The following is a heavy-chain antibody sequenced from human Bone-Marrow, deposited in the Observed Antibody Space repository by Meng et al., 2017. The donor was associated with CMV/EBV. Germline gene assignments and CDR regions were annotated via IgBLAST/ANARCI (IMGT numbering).Heavy chain of an antibody. CDR2: IYSGGST. V-gene: IGHV3-53*05. CDR1: GFTVSSNF. Sequence: GGSLRLSCSASGFTVSSNFMSWVRQAPGKGLEWVSLIYSGGSTFYADSVKGRFTISRDSSKNTLYLQMNSLRAEDTAVYYCGRNRVDYWGQGTLVTVSS. D-gene: IGHD1-14*01. J-gene: IGHJ4*02. CDR3: GRNRVDY.